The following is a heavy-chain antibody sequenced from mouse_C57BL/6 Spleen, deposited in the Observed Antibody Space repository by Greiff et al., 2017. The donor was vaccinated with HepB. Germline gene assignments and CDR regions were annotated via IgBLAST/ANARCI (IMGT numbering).Heavy chain of an antibody. V-gene: IGHV2-6-1*01. J-gene: IGHJ3*01. CDR1: GFSLTSYG. CDR3: ARHDGSSHPFAY. Sequence: QVQLQQSGPGLVAPSQSLSITCTVSGFSLTSYGVHWVRQPPGKGLEWLVVIWSDGSTTYNSALKSRLSISKDNSKSQVFLKMNSLQTDDTAMYYCARHDGSSHPFAYWGQRALVTVSA. D-gene: IGHD1-1*01. CDR2: IWSDGST.